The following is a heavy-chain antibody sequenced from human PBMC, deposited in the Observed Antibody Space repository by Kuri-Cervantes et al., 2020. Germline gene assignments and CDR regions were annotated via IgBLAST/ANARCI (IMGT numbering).Heavy chain of an antibody. Sequence: ASVKVSCKASGYTFTSYYMHWVRQAPGQGLEWMGIVNPSGGSTSYAQKFQGRVTMTRDTSTSTVYMELSRLRSDDTAVYYCARDSGSGSYPHAFDIWGQETMVTVSS. J-gene: IGHJ3*02. CDR3: ARDSGSGSYPHAFDI. CDR2: VNPSGGST. CDR1: GYTFTSYY. V-gene: IGHV1-46*01. D-gene: IGHD3-10*01.